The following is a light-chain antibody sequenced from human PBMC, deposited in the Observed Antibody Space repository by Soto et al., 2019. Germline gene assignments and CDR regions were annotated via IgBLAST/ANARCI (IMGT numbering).Light chain of an antibody. CDR1: SSDVGGYNY. Sequence: QSALTQPASVSGSPGQSITISCTGTSSDVGGYNYVSWYQQHPGKAPKLMIYDVSNRPSGVSNRFSGSKSGNTASLTISGLQAEDEVDYYCSSYTSGSTPFLVFGTGPSSPS. CDR3: SSYTSGSTPFLV. J-gene: IGLJ1*01. CDR2: DVS. V-gene: IGLV2-14*01.